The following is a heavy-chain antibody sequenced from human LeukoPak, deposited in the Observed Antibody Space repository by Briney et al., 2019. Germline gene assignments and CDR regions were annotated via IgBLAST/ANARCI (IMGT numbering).Heavy chain of an antibody. CDR2: ISWDGSDT. Sequence: GGSLRLSCAASGFTFYDYMMHWVRHAPGKGLEWVSLISWDGSDTYYADSVKGRFTISRDNSKDSLYLQMNSLRPDDTALYYCAKDSGALEEGYFDSWGQGTLVTVSS. J-gene: IGHJ4*02. V-gene: IGHV3-43*01. CDR3: AKDSGALEEGYFDS. CDR1: GFTFYDYM.